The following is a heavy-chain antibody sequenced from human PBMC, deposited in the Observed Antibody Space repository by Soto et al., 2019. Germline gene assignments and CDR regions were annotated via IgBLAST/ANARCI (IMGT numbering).Heavy chain of an antibody. CDR3: AKRGSGSYYAD. CDR2: ISGSGDST. D-gene: IGHD3-10*01. CDR1: GFTFSSYA. Sequence: EVQLLESGGGLVQPGGSLRLSCAASGFTFSSYAMRWVRQAPGTGLEWVSAISGSGDSTYYADSVKGRFTISRDNSKNTLYLQMNSLRAEDTAVYYCAKRGSGSYYADWGQGTLVTVSS. V-gene: IGHV3-23*01. J-gene: IGHJ4*02.